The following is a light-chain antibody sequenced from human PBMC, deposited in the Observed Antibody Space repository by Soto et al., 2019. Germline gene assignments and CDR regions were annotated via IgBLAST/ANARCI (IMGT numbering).Light chain of an antibody. CDR2: GTS. CDR3: QQYGRSGT. V-gene: IGKV3-20*01. J-gene: IGKJ1*01. CDR1: QSVSSNN. Sequence: EIVLTQSPGTLSLSPGERAPLSCRASQSVSSNNLAWYQQKPGQAPRLLIYGTSTRATGIPDRFSGSGSGTDFTLTISRLEPEDFAVYYCQQYGRSGTFGQGTKVDIK.